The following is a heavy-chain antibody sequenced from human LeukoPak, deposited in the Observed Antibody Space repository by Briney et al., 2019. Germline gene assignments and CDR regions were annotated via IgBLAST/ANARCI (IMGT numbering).Heavy chain of an antibody. CDR2: INPDGDKK. D-gene: IGHD5-18*01. CDR1: GLTFSISW. V-gene: IGHV3-7*01. CDR3: SRDLAYSRLDY. Sequence: GGSLRLSCAVSGLTFSISWMDWVRQAPGKGLEWVASINPDGDKKYSADSVKGRFTISRDNAENSLYLQMNSLSVEDTAFYYCSRDLAYSRLDYWGQGMLVTVSS. J-gene: IGHJ4*02.